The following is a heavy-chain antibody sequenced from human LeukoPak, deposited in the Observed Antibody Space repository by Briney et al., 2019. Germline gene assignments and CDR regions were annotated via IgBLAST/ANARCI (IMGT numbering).Heavy chain of an antibody. V-gene: IGHV6-1*01. CDR2: TYYRSKWYN. D-gene: IGHD3-16*01. CDR1: GDTVSSNSAT. Sequence: SQTLSLTCAISGDTVSSNSATWNWVRQSPSRGLEWLGRTYYRSKWYNDYAVSVKGRVTINPDASKKQFSLQLNSVTPEDTAMYYCARGNGYPFDYWGQGTLVTVSS. J-gene: IGHJ4*02. CDR3: ARGNGYPFDY.